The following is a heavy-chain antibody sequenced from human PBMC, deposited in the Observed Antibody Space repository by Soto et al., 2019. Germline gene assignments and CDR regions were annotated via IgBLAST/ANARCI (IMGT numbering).Heavy chain of an antibody. CDR2: IFHDGNSE. J-gene: IGHJ4*02. CDR1: GFTFGNYI. CDR3: ARDDEGGSYCELDY. V-gene: IGHV3-30-3*01. D-gene: IGHD3-10*01. Sequence: QVQLVESGGGVVQPGRSLRLSCAASGFTFGNYIMHWVRQAPGKGLEWVAIIFHDGNSEYYADSVKGRFTISRDNSKNTLYLQMNSLRTEDTVIYYCARDDEGGSYCELDYWGQGTLVTVSS.